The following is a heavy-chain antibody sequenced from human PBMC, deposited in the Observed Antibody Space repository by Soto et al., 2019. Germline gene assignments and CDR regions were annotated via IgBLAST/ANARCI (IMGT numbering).Heavy chain of an antibody. D-gene: IGHD6-6*01. CDR2: ISYSGST. CDR3: ARHPNPVPLAIDY. CDR1: GGSISTSTYY. J-gene: IGHJ4*02. Sequence: QLQLQESGPGLVKPSETLSLSCSVSGGSISTSTYYWGWIRQPPGKGLEWIGSISYSGSTYYNPSLKSRVPLAVHTSKPHFSLKLSSVTAADTAVYYCARHPNPVPLAIDYWGQGTLVTVSS. V-gene: IGHV4-39*01.